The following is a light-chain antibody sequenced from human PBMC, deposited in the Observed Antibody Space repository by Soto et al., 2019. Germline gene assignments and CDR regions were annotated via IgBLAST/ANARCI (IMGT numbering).Light chain of an antibody. Sequence: DTQMTQSPSTLSASVGDRVTITCRASQRISSWLAWYQHKSGKAPKLLIYDASNLESRVPSRFSGSGSGTEFTITISSLQPDDFATYYCQQYNISPWTFGQGTKVEIK. V-gene: IGKV1-5*01. CDR2: DAS. J-gene: IGKJ1*01. CDR1: QRISSW. CDR3: QQYNISPWT.